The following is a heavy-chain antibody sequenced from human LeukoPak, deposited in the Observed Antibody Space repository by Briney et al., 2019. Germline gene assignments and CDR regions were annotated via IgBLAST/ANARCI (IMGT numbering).Heavy chain of an antibody. V-gene: IGHV3-23*01. Sequence: GGSLRLSCAASGFAFSSYAMSWVRQAPGEGLEWVSTTSGSGGSTDYSDSVTGRFTIFRDNSKNTLYLQMNSLRADDTALYYCAKGGSFRAFDYWGQGTLVTVSS. CDR1: GFAFSSYA. D-gene: IGHD6-13*01. CDR3: AKGGSFRAFDY. J-gene: IGHJ4*02. CDR2: TSGSGGST.